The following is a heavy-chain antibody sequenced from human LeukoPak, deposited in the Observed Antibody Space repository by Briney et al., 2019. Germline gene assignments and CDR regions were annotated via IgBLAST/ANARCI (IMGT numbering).Heavy chain of an antibody. CDR3: VRLWDSSGFFGY. D-gene: IGHD3-22*01. J-gene: IGHJ4*02. CDR1: GFTFSNYW. CDR2: IQKDGSEK. Sequence: GGSLRLSCVASGFTFSNYWMSWVRQAPGKGLEWVANIQKDGSEKHYVASVEGRFNISRDNAENSLFLQLNSLRVGDTAVYYCVRLWDSSGFFGYWGQGALVTVSS. V-gene: IGHV3-7*03.